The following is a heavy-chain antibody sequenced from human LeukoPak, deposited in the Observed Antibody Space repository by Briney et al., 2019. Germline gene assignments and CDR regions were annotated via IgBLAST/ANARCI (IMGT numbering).Heavy chain of an antibody. CDR1: GGSISSGGYC. CDR3: ASTSSRWEAYFDY. CDR2: IYYSGST. J-gene: IGHJ4*02. V-gene: IGHV4-31*03. Sequence: SETLSLTCTVSGGSISSGGYCWSWIRQHPGKGLEWIGYIYYSGSTYYNPSLKSRVTISVDTSKNQFSLKLSSVTAADTAVYYCASTSSRWEAYFDYWGQGTLVTVSS. D-gene: IGHD1-26*01.